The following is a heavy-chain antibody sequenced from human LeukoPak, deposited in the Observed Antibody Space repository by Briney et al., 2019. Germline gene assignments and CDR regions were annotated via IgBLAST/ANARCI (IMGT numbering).Heavy chain of an antibody. CDR2: ISSSSTTI. CDR1: GFTFTSYS. D-gene: IGHD6-19*01. V-gene: IGHV3-48*02. Sequence: PGGSLRLSCAASGFTFTSYSMNWVRQAPGKGLEWVSYISSSSTTIYYADSVKGRFTISRDNAKNSLYLQMNSLRDEDTAVYYCAKCGSGWSHFDYSGQGTLVSVSS. CDR3: AKCGSGWSHFDY. J-gene: IGHJ4*02.